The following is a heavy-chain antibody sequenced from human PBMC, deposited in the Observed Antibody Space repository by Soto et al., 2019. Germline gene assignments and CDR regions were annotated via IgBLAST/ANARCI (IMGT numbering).Heavy chain of an antibody. CDR1: GFTFSSYG. V-gene: IGHV3-30*18. J-gene: IGHJ6*02. Sequence: PGGSLRLSCAASGFTFSSYGMHWVRQAPGKGLEWVAVISYDGSNKYYADSVKGRFTISRDNSKNTLYLQMDSLRAEDTAVYYCAKDRNDILTGYSNYYYYGMAVRGQGTTVTVSS. CDR2: ISYDGSNK. D-gene: IGHD3-9*01. CDR3: AKDRNDILTGYSNYYYYGMAV.